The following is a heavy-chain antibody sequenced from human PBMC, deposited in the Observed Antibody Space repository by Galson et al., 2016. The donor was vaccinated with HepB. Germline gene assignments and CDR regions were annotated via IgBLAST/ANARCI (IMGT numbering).Heavy chain of an antibody. Sequence: SLRLSCAVSGFSFSTYGMSWVRQAPGKGLEWISAIRGSGGVTHYADSVRGRLTISRDHSKRTLFLHMSSLTVEDTAVYYCAKDILEVPAALPFDSWGQGTLVIVSS. V-gene: IGHV3-23*01. D-gene: IGHD2-2*01. CDR2: IRGSGGVT. CDR1: GFSFSTYG. J-gene: IGHJ4*02. CDR3: AKDILEVPAALPFDS.